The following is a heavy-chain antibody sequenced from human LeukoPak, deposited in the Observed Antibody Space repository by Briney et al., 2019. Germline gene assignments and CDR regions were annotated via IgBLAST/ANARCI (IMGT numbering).Heavy chain of an antibody. CDR3: ARDQDYYDSSGYYH. J-gene: IGHJ5*02. CDR2: INHSGST. V-gene: IGHV4-39*07. D-gene: IGHD3-22*01. Sequence: PSETLSLTCTVSGGSISSSSYYWGWIRQPPGKGLEWIGEINHSGSTNYNPSLKSRVTISVDTSKNQFSLKLSSVTAADTAVYYCARDQDYYDSSGYYHWGQGTLVTVSS. CDR1: GGSISSSSYY.